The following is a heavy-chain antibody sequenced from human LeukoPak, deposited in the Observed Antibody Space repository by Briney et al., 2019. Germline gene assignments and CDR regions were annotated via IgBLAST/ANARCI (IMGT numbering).Heavy chain of an antibody. Sequence: GGSLRLSCAASGVTFSSYAMSWVREAPGKGLEWVSAISGSGGSTYYADSVKGRFTISRDNSKNTLYRQMNSLRAEDTAVYYCAKDFLHGDYAAGYDYWGQGTLVTVSS. J-gene: IGHJ4*02. CDR2: ISGSGGST. D-gene: IGHD4-17*01. V-gene: IGHV3-23*01. CDR1: GVTFSSYA. CDR3: AKDFLHGDYAAGYDY.